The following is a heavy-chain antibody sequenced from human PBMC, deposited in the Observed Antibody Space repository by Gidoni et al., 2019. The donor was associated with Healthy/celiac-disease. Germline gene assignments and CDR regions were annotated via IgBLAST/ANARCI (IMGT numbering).Heavy chain of an antibody. D-gene: IGHD5-18*01. J-gene: IGHJ4*02. CDR1: GFTFSSYA. V-gene: IGHV3-23*01. CDR2: ISGIGGST. Sequence: EVQLLESGGGLVQPGGSLRLSCACSGFTFSSYAMSWVRQAPGKGMEWVSAISGIGGSTYYADSVKGRFTISRDNSKNTLYLQMNSLRAEDTAVYYCAKVEGYSYGYVGYWGQGTLVTVSS. CDR3: AKVEGYSYGYVGY.